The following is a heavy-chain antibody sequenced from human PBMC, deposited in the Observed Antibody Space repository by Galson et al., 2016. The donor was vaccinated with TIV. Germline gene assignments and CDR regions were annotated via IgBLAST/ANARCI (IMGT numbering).Heavy chain of an antibody. CDR3: VRGFVVKTAALDY. CDR2: IETYGSST. V-gene: IGHV3-74*01. D-gene: IGHD2-21*01. CDR1: GFTFSNHW. J-gene: IGHJ4*02. Sequence: LRLSCAASGFTFSNHWMHWVRQAPGKGLVWVSRIETYGSSTNYADSVRGRFTISRDNAKDTLYLQMNGLRAEDTGLYFCVRGFVVKTAALDYWGQGTLVTVSS.